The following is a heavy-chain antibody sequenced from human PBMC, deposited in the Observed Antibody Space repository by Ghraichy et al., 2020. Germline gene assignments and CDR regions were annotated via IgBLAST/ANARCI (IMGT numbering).Heavy chain of an antibody. D-gene: IGHD3-22*01. CDR1: GFTVSSNY. Sequence: GGSLRLSCAASGFTVSSNYISWVRQAPGKGLEWVSVIYSGGSTYYADSVKGRFTISRDNSKNTLYLQMNSLRAEDTAVYYCARDIYDSSGYYYFDYWGQGTLVTVSS. J-gene: IGHJ4*02. CDR3: ARDIYDSSGYYYFDY. V-gene: IGHV3-66*01. CDR2: IYSGGST.